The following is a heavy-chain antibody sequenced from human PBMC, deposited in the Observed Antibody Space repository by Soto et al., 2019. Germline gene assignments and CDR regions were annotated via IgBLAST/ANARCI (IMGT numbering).Heavy chain of an antibody. CDR1: GFTFSSYA. CDR2: ISYDGSNK. V-gene: IGHV3-30-3*01. J-gene: IGHJ6*02. Sequence: QVQLVESGGGVVQPGRSLRLSCAASGFTFSSYAMHWVRQAPGKGLEWVAVISYDGSNKYYADSVKGRFTISRDNSKNTLYLQMNSLRADDMAVYYCARMASFYCSGGSCYPTYGMDVWGQGTTVTVSS. CDR3: ARMASFYCSGGSCYPTYGMDV. D-gene: IGHD2-15*01.